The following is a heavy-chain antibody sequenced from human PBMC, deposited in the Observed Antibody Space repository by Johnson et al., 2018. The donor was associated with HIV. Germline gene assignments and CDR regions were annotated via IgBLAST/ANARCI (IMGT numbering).Heavy chain of an antibody. CDR1: GFTFSSYW. CDR3: ARGSRYTYDNDDAYLLHAFDF. V-gene: IGHV3-74*02. D-gene: IGHD3-22*01. Sequence: VQLVESGGGLVQPGGSLRLSCAASGFTFSSYWMHLVRQAPGKGLVCVSRINSDGSSTSYADSVQGRFTISRDSSKNTLYLQMNSLRVEDTAVYYCARGSRYTYDNDDAYLLHAFDFWGQGTMVTVSS. J-gene: IGHJ3*01. CDR2: INSDGSST.